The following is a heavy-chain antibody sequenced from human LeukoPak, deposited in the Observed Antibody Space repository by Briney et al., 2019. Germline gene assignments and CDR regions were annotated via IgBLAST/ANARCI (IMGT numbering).Heavy chain of an antibody. CDR1: GFTFSSYG. J-gene: IGHJ4*02. CDR3: AKPKSSGVLDY. D-gene: IGHD7-27*01. V-gene: IGHV3-30*18. Sequence: AGGSLRLSCAASGFTFSSYGMHWVRQAPGKGLEWVAVISYDGSNKYYADSVKGRFTISRDNSKNTLYLQMNSLRAEDTAVYYCAKPKSSGVLDYWGQGTLVTVSS. CDR2: ISYDGSNK.